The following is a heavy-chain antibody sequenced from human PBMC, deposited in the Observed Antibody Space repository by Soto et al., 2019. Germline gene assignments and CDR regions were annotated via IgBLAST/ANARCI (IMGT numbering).Heavy chain of an antibody. CDR3: ARSYSSGHRYEHDY. CDR1: GVSVSSGSFH. D-gene: IGHD6-25*01. Sequence: SGTLSLACIVSGVSVSSGSFHCNGIRQSPGKGLEWIGYAHYGGSVNYDPSLKSRLTISVDTSKNQFFLKLTSVTAADTAVYYCARSYSSGHRYEHDYWSPGTLDSVSS. J-gene: IGHJ4*02. V-gene: IGHV4-61*01. CDR2: AHYGGSV.